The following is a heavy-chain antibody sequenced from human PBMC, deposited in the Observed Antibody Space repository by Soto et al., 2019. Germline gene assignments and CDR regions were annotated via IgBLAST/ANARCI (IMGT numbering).Heavy chain of an antibody. Sequence: SETLSLTCTVSGASISGFYWSWIRKSAGKGLEWIGRIYATGTTDYNPSLKSRVMMSVDTSKKQFSLKLRSVTAADTAVYYCVRHGPKTLRVWYDPWGHG. D-gene: IGHD3-16*01. J-gene: IGHJ5*02. CDR3: VRHGPKTLRVWYDP. CDR2: IYATGTT. CDR1: GASISGFY. V-gene: IGHV4-4*07.